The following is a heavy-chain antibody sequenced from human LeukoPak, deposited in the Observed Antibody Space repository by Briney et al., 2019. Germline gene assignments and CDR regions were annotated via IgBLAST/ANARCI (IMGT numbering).Heavy chain of an antibody. CDR3: ARDRGVYSRTLED. V-gene: IGHV3-48*03. CDR2: ISSSGSTI. Sequence: QAGGSLRLSCAASGFTFSSYEMNWVRQAPGKGLEWVSYISSSGSTIYYADSVKGRFTISRDNAKNSLYLQMNSLRGEDTAVYYCARDRGVYSRTLEDWGQGTLVTVSS. CDR1: GFTFSSYE. D-gene: IGHD6-13*01. J-gene: IGHJ4*02.